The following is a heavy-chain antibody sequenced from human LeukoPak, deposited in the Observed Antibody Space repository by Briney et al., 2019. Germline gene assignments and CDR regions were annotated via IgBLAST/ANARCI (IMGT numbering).Heavy chain of an antibody. D-gene: IGHD1-26*01. V-gene: IGHV3-9*01. J-gene: IGHJ4*02. CDR1: GFTFHDYA. Sequence: GGSLRLSCTASGFTFHDYAMHWVRQPPGKGVEGVSGISWNSVNIGYADFVKGRFTISRDNAKNSLYLEMNSLRAEDTAVYYCAKIASGSYYEYFDYRGQGNLVIVSS. CDR3: AKIASGSYYEYFDY. CDR2: ISWNSVNI.